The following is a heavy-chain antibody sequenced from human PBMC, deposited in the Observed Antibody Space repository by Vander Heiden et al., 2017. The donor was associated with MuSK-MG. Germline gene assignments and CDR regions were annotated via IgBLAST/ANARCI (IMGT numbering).Heavy chain of an antibody. D-gene: IGHD1-1*01. CDR3: ARKEQLDYFAN. J-gene: IGHJ4*02. CDR2: IYYSGST. CDR1: GGSVTSSTYY. V-gene: IGHV4-39*01. Sequence: QLQLQESGPGLVKPSETLSLTCTVSGGSVTSSTYYWGWIRQPPGKGLEWIGSIYYSGSTYGNPSLKSRVTISLDTSKNQFSLKLRYVTAADTAVYYWARKEQLDYFANWGQGTLVPVS.